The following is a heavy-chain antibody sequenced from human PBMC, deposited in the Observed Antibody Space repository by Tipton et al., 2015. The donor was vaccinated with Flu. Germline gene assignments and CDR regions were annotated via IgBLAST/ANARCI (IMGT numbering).Heavy chain of an antibody. V-gene: IGHV4-59*12. J-gene: IGHJ4*02. CDR3: ARDQNGSGKLDY. Sequence: TLSLTCRVSGDSISSYYWSWIRQPPGKGLEWIGDFYYSGSTNYNPSLKSRVTISIDTSKNHLSLKLSSVTAADTAVYYCARDQNGSGKLDYWGQGTLVTVSS. CDR1: GDSISSYY. CDR2: FYYSGST. D-gene: IGHD3-10*01.